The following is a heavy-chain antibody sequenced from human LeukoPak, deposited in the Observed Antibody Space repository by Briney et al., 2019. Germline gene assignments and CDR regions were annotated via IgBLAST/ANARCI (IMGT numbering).Heavy chain of an antibody. CDR1: GFTFSSYW. CDR2: IKQDGSGK. Sequence: PGGSLRLSCAASGFTFSSYWMSWVRQAPGKGLEWVANIKQDGSGKYYVDSVMGRFTISSDSAKYSLYLQMNSMRAEVTSVYYCRRAVAVVYALGGWFYPSGHKTLVTASS. D-gene: IGHD5/OR15-5a*01. V-gene: IGHV3-7*01. J-gene: IGHJ5*02. CDR3: RRAVAVVYALGGWFYP.